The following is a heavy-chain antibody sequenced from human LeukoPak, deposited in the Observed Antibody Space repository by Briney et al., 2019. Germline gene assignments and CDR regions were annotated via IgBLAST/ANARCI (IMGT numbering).Heavy chain of an antibody. CDR1: GGSISGYY. V-gene: IGHV4-34*01. CDR3: ARGRTTSYYYGSAFVWYFDL. J-gene: IGHJ2*01. CDR2: INHSGST. Sequence: SETLSLTCTVSGGSISGYYWSWIRQPPGKGLEWIGEINHSGSTNYNPSLKSRVTISVDTSKNQFSLKLSSVTAADTAVYYCARGRTTSYYYGSAFVWYFDLWGRGTLVTVSS. D-gene: IGHD3-10*01.